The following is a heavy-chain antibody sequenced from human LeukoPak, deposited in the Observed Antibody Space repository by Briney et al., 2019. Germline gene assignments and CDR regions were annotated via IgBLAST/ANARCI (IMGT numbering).Heavy chain of an antibody. D-gene: IGHD5-12*01. CDR2: IYYSGST. CDR3: ARDSTGYDYFDY. V-gene: IGHV4-30-4*08. Sequence: PSQTLSLTCTVSGGSISSGDYFWSWIRQPPGKGLEWIGYIYYSGSTYYNPSLKSRLTISVDTSKNQFSLKLSSVTAADTAVYCCARDSTGYDYFDYWGQGTLVTVSS. J-gene: IGHJ4*02. CDR1: GGSISSGDYF.